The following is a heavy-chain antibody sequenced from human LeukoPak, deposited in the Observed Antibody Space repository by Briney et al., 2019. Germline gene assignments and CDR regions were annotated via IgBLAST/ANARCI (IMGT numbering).Heavy chain of an antibody. CDR1: GGSFSGYY. V-gene: IGHV4-34*01. Sequence: SETLSLTCAVYGGSFSGYYWSWIRQPPGKGLEWIGEINHSGSTNYNPSLKSRVTISVDTSKNQFSRKLSSVTAAHTGVYYCARGGYYYDSSGYYRTTTYYFDYSGQGTLVTVSS. J-gene: IGHJ4*02. CDR3: ARGGYYYDSSGYYRTTTYYFDY. CDR2: INHSGST. D-gene: IGHD3-22*01.